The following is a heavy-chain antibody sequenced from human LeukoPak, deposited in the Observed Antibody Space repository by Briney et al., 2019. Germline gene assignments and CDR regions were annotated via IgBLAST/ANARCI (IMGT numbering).Heavy chain of an antibody. CDR1: GGSISSYY. CDR3: AGGSYYYYYMDV. J-gene: IGHJ6*03. V-gene: IGHV4-59*08. CDR2: IYYSGST. Sequence: SETLSLTCTVSGGSISSYYWSWIRQPPGKGLEWIGYIYYSGSTNYNPSLKSRVTISVDTSKNQFSLKLSSVTAADTAVYYCAGGSYYYYYMDVWGKGTTVTVSS.